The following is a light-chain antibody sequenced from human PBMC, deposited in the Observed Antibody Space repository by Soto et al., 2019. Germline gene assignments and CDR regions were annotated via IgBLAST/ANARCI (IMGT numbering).Light chain of an antibody. V-gene: IGLV2-23*02. CDR3: CSYADITTYV. Sequence: QSALTQPASVSGSPGQSITISCTGTSSDVGSYDLVSWYQQHPGKAPKLMIYEVTKRPSGVSDRFSGSKSGNTASLTISGLQAGDEADYYCCSYADITTYVFGTGTSSPS. CDR1: SSDVGSYDL. CDR2: EVT. J-gene: IGLJ1*01.